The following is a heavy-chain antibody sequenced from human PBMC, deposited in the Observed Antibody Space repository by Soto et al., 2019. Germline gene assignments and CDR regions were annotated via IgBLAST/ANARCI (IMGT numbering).Heavy chain of an antibody. V-gene: IGHV3-53*01. Sequence: SASVLSVSRDYMSWVRQAPGKGLEWVSLIYRGGDTYYADSVKGRFTISRDISSNTIYLHMTSLRADDTAIYYWTRAGSDPGNFCISKYYAMDVWG. J-gene: IGHJ6*02. CDR2: IYRGGDT. CDR1: VLSVSRDY. D-gene: IGHD3-3*01. CDR3: TRAGSDPGNFCISKYYAMDV.